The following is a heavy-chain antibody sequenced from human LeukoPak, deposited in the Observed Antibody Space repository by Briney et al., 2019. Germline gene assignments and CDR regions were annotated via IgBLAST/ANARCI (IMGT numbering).Heavy chain of an antibody. J-gene: IGHJ4*02. Sequence: GSLRLSCAASGFTFSTFAMIWVRQSPGKGLEWVSSIFPSGGEIHYADSVRGRFTTSRDNSKSTLSLQMNSLRAEDTAIYYCATYRQVLLPFESWGQGTLVTVSS. V-gene: IGHV3-23*01. CDR2: IFPSGGEI. CDR1: GFTFSTFA. CDR3: ATYRQVLLPFES. D-gene: IGHD2-8*02.